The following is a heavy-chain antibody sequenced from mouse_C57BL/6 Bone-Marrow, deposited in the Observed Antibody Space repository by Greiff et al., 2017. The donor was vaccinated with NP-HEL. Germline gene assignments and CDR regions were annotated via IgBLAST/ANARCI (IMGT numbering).Heavy chain of an antibody. CDR3: ARSEATVVANGYYFDY. Sequence: QVQLQQPGAELVKPGASVKLSCKASGYTFTSYWMQWVKQRPGQGLEWIGEIDPSDSYTNYNQKFKGKATLTVDTSSSTAYMQLSSLTSEDSAVYYYARSEATVVANGYYFDYWGQGTTLTVSS. D-gene: IGHD1-1*01. J-gene: IGHJ2*01. CDR2: IDPSDSYT. CDR1: GYTFTSYW. V-gene: IGHV1-50*01.